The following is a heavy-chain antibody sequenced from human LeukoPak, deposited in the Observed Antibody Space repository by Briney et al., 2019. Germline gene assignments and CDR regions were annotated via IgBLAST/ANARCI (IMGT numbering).Heavy chain of an antibody. CDR3: ARDSRLFGVVPGSSLGY. D-gene: IGHD3-3*01. Sequence: ASVTVSCKASGYTFTGFYIHWVRQAPGQGLEWMGRINPNSGDTNYAQKFLARVTMTRDTSISTAFMELTRLRSDDTAVYYCARDSRLFGVVPGSSLGYWGQGTLVTVSS. V-gene: IGHV1-2*06. CDR2: INPNSGDT. J-gene: IGHJ4*02. CDR1: GYTFTGFY.